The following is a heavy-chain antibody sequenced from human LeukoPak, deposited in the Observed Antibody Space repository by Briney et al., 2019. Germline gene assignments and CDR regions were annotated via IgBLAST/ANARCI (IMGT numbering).Heavy chain of an antibody. CDR1: GGSISSYY. J-gene: IGHJ4*02. Sequence: TSETLSLTCTVSGGSISSYYWSWIRQPPGKGLEWIGYIYYSGSTNYNPSLKSRVTISVDTSKNQFSLKLSSVTAADTAVYYCARGSPTYYDFWSGYYLVGYWGQGTLVTVSS. CDR3: ARGSPTYYDFWSGYYLVGY. V-gene: IGHV4-59*12. CDR2: IYYSGST. D-gene: IGHD3-3*01.